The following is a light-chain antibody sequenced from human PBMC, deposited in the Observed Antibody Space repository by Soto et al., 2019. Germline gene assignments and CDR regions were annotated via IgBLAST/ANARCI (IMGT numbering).Light chain of an antibody. Sequence: EIVLTQSPGTLSLSPGERATLSCRASQSVSSSYLAWYQQKPGQAPRLLIYGASSRATGIPDRFSGSGSGTDFTLTISTLEPEDFAVYYCQQYGSSSWTFGQWTKVEIK. V-gene: IGKV3-20*01. CDR3: QQYGSSSWT. CDR1: QSVSSSY. CDR2: GAS. J-gene: IGKJ1*01.